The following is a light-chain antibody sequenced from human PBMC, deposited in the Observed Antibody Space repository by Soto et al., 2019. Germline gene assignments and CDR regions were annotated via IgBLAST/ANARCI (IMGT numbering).Light chain of an antibody. Sequence: QSVLTQPPSVSGAPGQRVTISCTGSSSNIGAGYDIHWYQQLPGTAPKLLIYGNSNRPSGVPDRFSGSKSGTSASLAITGLQAEDEADYYCQSHDNSLSGLYVFGTGTKVTVL. J-gene: IGLJ1*01. V-gene: IGLV1-40*01. CDR2: GNS. CDR3: QSHDNSLSGLYV. CDR1: SSNIGAGYD.